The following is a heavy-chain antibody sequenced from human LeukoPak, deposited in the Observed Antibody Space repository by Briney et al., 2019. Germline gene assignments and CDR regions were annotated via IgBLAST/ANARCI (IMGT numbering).Heavy chain of an antibody. CDR2: VSSDGTT. Sequence: SETLSLTCSVSGDSVTSSYWNWIRRPPGKGLEWIGYVSSDGTTNYTPSLRSRLIMSVDTAKNDISLILTSVTASDTAIYYCARLDCFVEGCYNHWGRGTLVTVSS. CDR1: GDSVTSSY. J-gene: IGHJ4*02. V-gene: IGHV4-59*08. D-gene: IGHD2-15*01. CDR3: ARLDCFVEGCYNH.